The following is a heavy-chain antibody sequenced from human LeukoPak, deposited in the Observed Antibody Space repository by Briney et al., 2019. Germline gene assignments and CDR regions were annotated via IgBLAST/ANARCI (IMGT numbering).Heavy chain of an antibody. Sequence: PSETLSLTCAVYGGSFSGYYWSWIRQPPGKGLEWIGEINHSGSTNYNPSLKSRVTTSVDTSKNQFSLKLSSVTAADTAVYYCARVKGFSASPDYWGQGTLVTVSS. CDR2: INHSGST. J-gene: IGHJ4*02. D-gene: IGHD2/OR15-2a*01. V-gene: IGHV4-34*01. CDR1: GGSFSGYY. CDR3: ARVKGFSASPDY.